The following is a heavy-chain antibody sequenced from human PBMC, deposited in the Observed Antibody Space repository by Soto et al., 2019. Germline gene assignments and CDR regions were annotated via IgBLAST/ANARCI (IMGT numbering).Heavy chain of an antibody. V-gene: IGHV3-23*01. D-gene: IGHD1-26*01. Sequence: EVQLLESGGGLVQPGGSLRLSCAASGFTFSSYAMSWVRQAPGKGLEWVSAISGSAISTYYADSVKGRFTISRDNSKNKLYLQMNSLRAEDTAVYYCAKSGRVGATRNWFDPWGQGTLVTVSS. J-gene: IGHJ5*02. CDR2: ISGSAIST. CDR1: GFTFSSYA. CDR3: AKSGRVGATRNWFDP.